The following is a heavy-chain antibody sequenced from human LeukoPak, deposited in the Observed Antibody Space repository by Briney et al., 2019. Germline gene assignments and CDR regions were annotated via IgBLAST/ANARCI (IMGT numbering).Heavy chain of an antibody. CDR1: GGSISTYY. D-gene: IGHD4-17*01. Sequence: SETLSLTCTVSGGSISTYYWNWIRQPPGKGLEWIGYIYHSGSTNYNPSLQSRVTISVDTSKNQFSLNLNSVTAADTAVYYCARSNNDGDYLGVGFDYWGQGTLVTVSS. CDR3: ARSNNDGDYLGVGFDY. CDR2: IYHSGST. J-gene: IGHJ4*02. V-gene: IGHV4-59*01.